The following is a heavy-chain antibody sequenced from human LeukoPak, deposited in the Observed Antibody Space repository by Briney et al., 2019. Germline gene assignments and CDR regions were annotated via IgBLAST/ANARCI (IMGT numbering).Heavy chain of an antibody. D-gene: IGHD1-1*01. V-gene: IGHV3-7*05. Sequence: GGSLRLSCAASGFTFSSYWTSWVRQTPGKGLEWVANINQGGSEKYYGDSVKGRFTISRDNAQNSLYLQMNSLRAEDTAVYYCVRGGTSYFHYWGQGTLVTVSS. J-gene: IGHJ1*01. CDR1: GFTFSSYW. CDR2: INQGGSEK. CDR3: VRGGTSYFHY.